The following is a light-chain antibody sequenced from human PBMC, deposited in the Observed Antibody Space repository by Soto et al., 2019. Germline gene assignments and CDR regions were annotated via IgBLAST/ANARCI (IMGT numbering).Light chain of an antibody. V-gene: IGKV3-15*01. Sequence: EIVMTHSPATLSVSPGEGATLSCKASQNVYNNLAWYQQRPGQPPRLLIYDASTRATGISARFSGSGYGTEFALTISRLQSEDFAVYFCQQCRNWPLTFGGGTKVEIK. CDR3: QQCRNWPLT. CDR2: DAS. J-gene: IGKJ4*01. CDR1: QNVYNN.